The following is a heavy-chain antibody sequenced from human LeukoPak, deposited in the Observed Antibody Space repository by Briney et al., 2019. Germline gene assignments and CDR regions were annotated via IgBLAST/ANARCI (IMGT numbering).Heavy chain of an antibody. V-gene: IGHV3-30*02. J-gene: IGHJ4*02. D-gene: IGHD3-10*02. Sequence: GGSLRLSCAASGFTFSSYGMHWVRQAPGKGLEWVAFIRYDGSNKYYADSVKGRFTIFRDNSKNTLYLQMNSLRAEDTAVYYCAKDMSHVSYYFDYWGQGTLVTVSS. CDR2: IRYDGSNK. CDR3: AKDMSHVSYYFDY. CDR1: GFTFSSYG.